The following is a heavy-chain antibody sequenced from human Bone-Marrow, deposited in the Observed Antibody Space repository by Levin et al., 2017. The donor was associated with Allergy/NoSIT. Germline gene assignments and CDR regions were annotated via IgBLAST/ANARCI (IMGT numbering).Heavy chain of an antibody. CDR3: ARPSKEYSSSRGMDV. V-gene: IGHV1-69*02. J-gene: IGHJ6*02. CDR2: IIPILGIA. Sequence: SVKVSCKASGGTFSSYTISWVRQAPGQGLEWMGRIIPILGIANYAQKFQGRVTITADKSTSTAYMELSSLRSEDTAVYYCARPSKEYSSSRGMDVWGQGTTVTVSS. D-gene: IGHD6-6*01. CDR1: GGTFSSYT.